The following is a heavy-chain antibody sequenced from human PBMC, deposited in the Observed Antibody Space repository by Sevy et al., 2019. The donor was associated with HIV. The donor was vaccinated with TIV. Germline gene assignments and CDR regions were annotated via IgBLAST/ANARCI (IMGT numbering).Heavy chain of an antibody. CDR3: ARVTAAPPIAVAGTGWFDP. CDR2: IYYSGGT. D-gene: IGHD6-19*01. V-gene: IGHV4-59*01. Sequence: SETLSLTCTVSGGSISSYYWSWIRQPPGKGLEWIGYIYYSGGTNYNPSLKSRVTISVDTSKNQFSLKLSSVTAADTAVYYCARVTAAPPIAVAGTGWFDPWGQGTLVTVSS. CDR1: GGSISSYY. J-gene: IGHJ5*02.